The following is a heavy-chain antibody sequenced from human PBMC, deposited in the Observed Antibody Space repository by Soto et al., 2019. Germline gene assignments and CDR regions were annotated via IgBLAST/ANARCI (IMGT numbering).Heavy chain of an antibody. CDR2: IYPGDSDT. J-gene: IGHJ6*02. CDR1: GYSFTSYW. CDR3: ARLAGTGNYYYYGMDV. D-gene: IGHD6-19*01. V-gene: IGHV5-51*01. Sequence: PGESLKISCKGSGYSFTSYWIGWVRQMPGKGLGWMGIIYPGDSDTRYSPSFQGQVTISADKSISTAYLQWSSLKASDTAMYYCARLAGTGNYYYYGMDVWGQGTTVTVSS.